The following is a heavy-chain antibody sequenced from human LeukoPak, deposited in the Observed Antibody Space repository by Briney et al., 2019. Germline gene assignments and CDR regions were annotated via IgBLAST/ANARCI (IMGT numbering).Heavy chain of an antibody. V-gene: IGHV3-7*01. CDR3: ARDMRPDHDSGSYSQLDH. J-gene: IGHJ4*02. CDR1: GFTFSNAW. D-gene: IGHD3-10*01. CDR2: IYQDGSVE. Sequence: GGSLRLSCAASGFTFSNAWMSWVRQAPGKRPEWVASIYQDGSVELYVDSVKGRFTISRDNAKNALYLQLNSLRAEDTAVYYCARDMRPDHDSGSYSQLDHWGQGTLVTVSS.